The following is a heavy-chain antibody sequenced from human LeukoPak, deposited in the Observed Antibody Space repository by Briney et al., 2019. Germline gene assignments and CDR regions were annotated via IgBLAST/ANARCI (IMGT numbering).Heavy chain of an antibody. Sequence: PSETLSLTCAVYGGSFSGYYWSWIRQPPGKGLEWIGEINHSGSTNYNPSLKSRVTISVDTSKNQFSLKLSFVTAADTAVYYCARAVVYGVEMATIRWYYYYYYYMDVWGKGTTVTVSS. V-gene: IGHV4-34*01. J-gene: IGHJ6*03. CDR3: ARAVVYGVEMATIRWYYYYYYYMDV. CDR1: GGSFSGYY. D-gene: IGHD5-24*01. CDR2: INHSGST.